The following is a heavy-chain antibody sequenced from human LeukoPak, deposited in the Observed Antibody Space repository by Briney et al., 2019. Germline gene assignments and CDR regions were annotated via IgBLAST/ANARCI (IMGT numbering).Heavy chain of an antibody. Sequence: GGSLRLSCAASGFTFSSYAMSWVRQAPGKGLEWVSAISGSGGSTYYADSVKGRFTISRDNSKNTLYLQMNSLRAEDTAVYYCAAQWLVLGAFDIWGQGTMVTVS. CDR1: GFTFSSYA. D-gene: IGHD6-19*01. V-gene: IGHV3-23*01. CDR2: ISGSGGST. CDR3: AAQWLVLGAFDI. J-gene: IGHJ3*02.